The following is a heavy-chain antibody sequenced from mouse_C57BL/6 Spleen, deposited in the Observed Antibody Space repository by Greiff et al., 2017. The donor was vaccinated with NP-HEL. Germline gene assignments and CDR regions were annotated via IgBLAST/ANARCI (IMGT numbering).Heavy chain of an antibody. CDR2: INPNNGGT. J-gene: IGHJ3*01. CDR1: GYTFTDYN. V-gene: IGHV1-22*01. CDR3: ARANWDVGGFAY. Sequence: EVKLMESGPELVKPGASVKMSCKASGYTFTDYNMHWVKQSHGKSLEWIGYINPNNGGTSYNQKFKGKATLTVNKSSSTAYMELRSLTSEDSAVYYCARANWDVGGFAYWGQGTLVTVSA. D-gene: IGHD4-1*01.